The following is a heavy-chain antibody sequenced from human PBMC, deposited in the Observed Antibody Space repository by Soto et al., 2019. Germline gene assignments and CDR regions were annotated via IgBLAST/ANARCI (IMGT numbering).Heavy chain of an antibody. D-gene: IGHD1-1*01. CDR3: AGGRDGNIRWSDP. Sequence: QVQLVQSGAEVKKPGASVKVSCKASGYTFTSYDINWVRQAPGQGLEWMGWMNPNSVNTGYAQKFRGGVTMTRNTSISPAYMELSSLRAEPTAVYYCAGGRDGNIRWSDPWGQGALVTVSS. V-gene: IGHV1-8*01. J-gene: IGHJ5*02. CDR1: GYTFTSYD. CDR2: MNPNSVNT.